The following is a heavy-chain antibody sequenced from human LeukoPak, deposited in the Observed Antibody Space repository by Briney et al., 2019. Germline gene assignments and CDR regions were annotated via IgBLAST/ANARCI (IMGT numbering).Heavy chain of an antibody. V-gene: IGHV3-7*01. CDR1: GFTFSSKW. D-gene: IGHD3-10*01. CDR2: IKHDGSEK. CDR3: ARDGSGEWPIGY. J-gene: IGHJ4*02. Sequence: GGSLRLFCAASGFTFSSKWMSWVRQAPGKGLEWVANIKHDGSEKYYVDSVKGRFTISRDNAKNSLYLQMNSLRAEDTAVYYCARDGSGEWPIGYWGQGTLVTVSS.